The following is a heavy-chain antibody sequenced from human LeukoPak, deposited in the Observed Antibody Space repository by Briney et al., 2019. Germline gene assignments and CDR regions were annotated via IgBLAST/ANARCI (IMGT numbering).Heavy chain of an antibody. CDR1: GGFISSGGYY. V-gene: IGHV4-31*03. CDR2: IYYSGST. CDR3: ARDIGSAYSPG. Sequence: SQTLSLTCTVSGGFISSGGYYWSWIRQHPGKGLEWIGYIYYSGSTSYNPSLKSRVTISVDTSKNQFSLKLSSVTAADTAVYYCARDIGSAYSPGWGQGTQVTVSA. D-gene: IGHD3-22*01. J-gene: IGHJ4*02.